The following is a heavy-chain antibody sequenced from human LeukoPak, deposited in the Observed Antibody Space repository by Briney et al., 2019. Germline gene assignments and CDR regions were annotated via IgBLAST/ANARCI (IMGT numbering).Heavy chain of an antibody. CDR3: ARTNGGYCSGGSCYHLNY. J-gene: IGHJ4*02. D-gene: IGHD2-15*01. CDR2: ISTYNGDT. CDR1: GYTFTTYG. Sequence: ASVKVSCKASGYTFTTYGISWVRQAPGQGLEWMGWISTYNGDTNYAQKLQGRVTMTTDTSTSTAYMDLRSLTSDDTAVYYCARTNGGYCSGGSCYHLNYWGQGTLVTVSS. V-gene: IGHV1-18*01.